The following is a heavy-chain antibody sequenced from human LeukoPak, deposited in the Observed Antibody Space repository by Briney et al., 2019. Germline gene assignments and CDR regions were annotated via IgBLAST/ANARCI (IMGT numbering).Heavy chain of an antibody. CDR2: ISYDGSNK. J-gene: IGHJ4*02. CDR1: GFSFSSYA. Sequence: PGRSLKLSCAASGFSFSSYAMHWVRQAPGKGLEWVAVISYDGSNKYYADSVKGRFTISRDNSNNTLYVQMNSLRAEDTAVYYCRLAVAGMNTFDYWGQGTLVTVSS. V-gene: IGHV3-30-3*01. D-gene: IGHD6-19*01. CDR3: RLAVAGMNTFDY.